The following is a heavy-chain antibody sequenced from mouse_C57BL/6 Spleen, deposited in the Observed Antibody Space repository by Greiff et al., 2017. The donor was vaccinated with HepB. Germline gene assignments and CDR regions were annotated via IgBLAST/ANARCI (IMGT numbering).Heavy chain of an antibody. D-gene: IGHD1-1*01. J-gene: IGHJ2*01. CDR2: ISSGGSYT. CDR3: ARHEGTTVADY. CDR1: GFTFSSYG. Sequence: EVQVVESGGDLVKPGGSLKLSCAASGFTFSSYGMSWVRQTPDKRLEWVATISSGGSYTYYPDSVKGRFTISRDNAKNTLYLQMSSLKSEDTAMYYCARHEGTTVADYWGQGTTLTVSS. V-gene: IGHV5-6*01.